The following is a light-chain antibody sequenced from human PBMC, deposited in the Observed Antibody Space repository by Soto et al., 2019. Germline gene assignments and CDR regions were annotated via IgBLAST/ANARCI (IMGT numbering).Light chain of an antibody. V-gene: IGKV3D-15*01. CDR1: QYINTR. Sequence: EIVLTPSPATLSSFPGDRVTLSCRASQYINTRLAWYQNRPGQDPRPLIYQTSIRAAGIPARFSASGSGTEFTLTISSLQPEEFALYYCQQYNDWTLTFGQGTKVEIK. J-gene: IGKJ1*01. CDR3: QQYNDWTLT. CDR2: QTS.